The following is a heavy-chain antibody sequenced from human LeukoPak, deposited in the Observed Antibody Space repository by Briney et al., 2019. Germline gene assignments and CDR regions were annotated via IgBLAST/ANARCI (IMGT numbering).Heavy chain of an antibody. CDR3: ARWRSYGWGSYRYRDGDY. CDR1: GYTFTSYG. Sequence: GASVKVSCKASGYTFTSYGISWVRQAPGQGLERMGWISAYNGNTNYAQKLQGRVTMTTDTSTSTAYMELRSLRSDDTAVYYCARWRSYGWGSYRYRDGDYWGQGTLVTVSS. V-gene: IGHV1-18*04. D-gene: IGHD3-16*02. CDR2: ISAYNGNT. J-gene: IGHJ4*02.